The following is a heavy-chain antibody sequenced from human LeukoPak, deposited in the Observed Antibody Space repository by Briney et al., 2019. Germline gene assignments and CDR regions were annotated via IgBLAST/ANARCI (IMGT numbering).Heavy chain of an antibody. CDR2: INSNSVAR. CDR1: GYTFSGYY. Sequence: ASVKVSCKASGYTFSGYYMHWVRQAPGQGLESMGWINSNSVARNYAPKFQGRVTFSRDNSISTAYMELSSLRSDDTAIYYCARGRGGATTGFDHWGEGTLVTVSS. CDR3: ARGRGGATTGFDH. V-gene: IGHV1-2*02. D-gene: IGHD1-26*01. J-gene: IGHJ4*02.